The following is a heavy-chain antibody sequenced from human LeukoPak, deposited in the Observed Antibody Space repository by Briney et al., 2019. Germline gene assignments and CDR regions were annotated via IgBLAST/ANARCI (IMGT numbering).Heavy chain of an antibody. CDR1: GGSISSYY. D-gene: IGHD1-14*01. V-gene: IGHV4-59*01. Sequence: SETLSLTCTVSGGSISSYYWSWIRQPPGKGLEWIGYIYYSGSTNYNPSLKSRVTISVDTSKNQFSLKLSSVTAADTAVYYCASQPAAGPGDWFDPWGQGTLVTVSS. CDR3: ASQPAAGPGDWFDP. J-gene: IGHJ5*02. CDR2: IYYSGST.